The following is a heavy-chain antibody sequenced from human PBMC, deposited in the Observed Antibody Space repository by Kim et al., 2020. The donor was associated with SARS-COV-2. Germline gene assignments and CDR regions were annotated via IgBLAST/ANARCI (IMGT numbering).Heavy chain of an antibody. CDR3: ARDPTGGNLDAFDI. D-gene: IGHD1-1*01. CDR1: GITVSGNY. V-gene: IGHV3-66*01. Sequence: GGSLRLSCAASGITVSGNYMNWVRQAPGKGLEWVSVVYSGGETYHADSVKDRFSISRDISNNTLYLQLNSLRAEDTAVYYCARDPTGGNLDAFDIWGQGTMVTVSS. CDR2: VYSGGET. J-gene: IGHJ3*02.